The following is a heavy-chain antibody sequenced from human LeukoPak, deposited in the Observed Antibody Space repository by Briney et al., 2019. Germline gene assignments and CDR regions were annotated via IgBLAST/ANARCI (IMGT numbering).Heavy chain of an antibody. Sequence: ASVTLSFTASGNMFTVNYMHWVRHAPGQGLGWMGWINPNRGGTNYAHKFQGRVTMTRETAISTAYMRLSGLRYDDTAVYYCTRLGSSDIWGQGTMVSVSS. CDR1: GNMFTVNY. J-gene: IGHJ3*02. CDR3: TRLGSSDI. V-gene: IGHV1-2*02. CDR2: INPNRGGT. D-gene: IGHD3-16*01.